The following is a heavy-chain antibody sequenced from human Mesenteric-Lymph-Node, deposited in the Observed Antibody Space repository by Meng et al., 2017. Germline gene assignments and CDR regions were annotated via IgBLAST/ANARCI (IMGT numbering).Heavy chain of an antibody. CDR2: ISWNGGST. Sequence: EVQLVDSGGGVVRPGGSLRLSCAASGFPFDDYGMSWVRQAPGKGLEWVSDISWNGGSTGYADSVKGRFTISRDNAKNSLHLQMNSLRAEDTALYFCARGQLAALDYWGQGTLVTVSS. CDR1: GFPFDDYG. V-gene: IGHV3-20*04. CDR3: ARGQLAALDY. J-gene: IGHJ4*02.